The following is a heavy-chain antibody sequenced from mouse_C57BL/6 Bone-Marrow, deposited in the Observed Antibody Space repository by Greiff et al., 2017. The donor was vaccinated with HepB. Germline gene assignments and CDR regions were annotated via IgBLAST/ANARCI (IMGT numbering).Heavy chain of an antibody. CDR1: GFTFSSYA. V-gene: IGHV5-4*01. CDR2: ISDGGSYT. Sequence: EVKLVESGGGLVKPGGSLKLSCAASGFTFSSYAMSWVRQTPEKRLEWVATISDGGSYTYYPDNVKGRFTISRDNAKNNLYLQISHLKSEDTAMYYCAREGNLAWFAYWGQGTLVTVSA. CDR3: AREGNLAWFAY. D-gene: IGHD2-1*01. J-gene: IGHJ3*01.